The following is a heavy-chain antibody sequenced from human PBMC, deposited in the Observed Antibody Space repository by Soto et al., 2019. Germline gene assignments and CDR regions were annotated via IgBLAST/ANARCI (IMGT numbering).Heavy chain of an antibody. D-gene: IGHD6-19*01. CDR3: ARRGGVGSSGWVNWFDP. CDR2: IYPGDSDT. V-gene: IGHV5-51*01. J-gene: IGHJ5*02. Sequence: GESLKISCKGSGYSFTSYWIGCVRQMPGKGLEWMGIIYPGDSDTRYSPSFQGQVTISADKSISTAYLQWSSLKASDTAMYYCARRGGVGSSGWVNWFDPWGQGTLVTVSS. CDR1: GYSFTSYW.